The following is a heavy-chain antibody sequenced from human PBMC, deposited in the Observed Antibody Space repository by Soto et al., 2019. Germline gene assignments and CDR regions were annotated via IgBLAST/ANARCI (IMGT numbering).Heavy chain of an antibody. J-gene: IGHJ5*02. V-gene: IGHV1-18*04. D-gene: IGHD1-1*01. CDR1: GYTFTSYG. CDR2: ISGHDGNT. Sequence: QVQLVQSGAEVKKPRASVKVSCKASGYTFTSYGISWVRQAPGQGLEWVGWISGHDGNTDYAHKFRGRVTMTTDTSTNTAYMDLRSLRSDDTAVYYCARHNSQWPNWFDPWGQGTPVTVSS. CDR3: ARHNSQWPNWFDP.